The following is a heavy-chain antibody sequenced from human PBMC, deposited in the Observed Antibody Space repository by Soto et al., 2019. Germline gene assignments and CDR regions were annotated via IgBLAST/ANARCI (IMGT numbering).Heavy chain of an antibody. CDR3: ARVRGWLRWHLGYYFDF. J-gene: IGHJ4*02. D-gene: IGHD5-12*01. Sequence: QVQLQQWGAGLLKPSETLSLTCAVYGGSFSGYYWSWIRQPPGKGLEWIGEINHSGSTNYNPSLNRRVTISVDTSKNQFSLKLSSVTAADTAVYYCARVRGWLRWHLGYYFDFWGQGTLVTVSS. V-gene: IGHV4-34*01. CDR2: INHSGST. CDR1: GGSFSGYY.